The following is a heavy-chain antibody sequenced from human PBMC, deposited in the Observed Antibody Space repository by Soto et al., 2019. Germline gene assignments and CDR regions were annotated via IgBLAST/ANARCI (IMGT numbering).Heavy chain of an antibody. V-gene: IGHV3-30*18. CDR1: GFTFSSYG. Sequence: HGESLKISCAASGFTFSSYGMHWVRQAPGKGLEWVAVISYDGSNKYYADSVKGRFTISRDNSKNTLYLQMNSLRAEDTAVYYCAKDPSMVRRPYYFDYWGQGTLVTVSS. J-gene: IGHJ4*02. D-gene: IGHD3-10*01. CDR2: ISYDGSNK. CDR3: AKDPSMVRRPYYFDY.